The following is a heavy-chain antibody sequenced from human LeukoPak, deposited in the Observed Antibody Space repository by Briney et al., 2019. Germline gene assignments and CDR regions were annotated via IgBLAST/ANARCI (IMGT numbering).Heavy chain of an antibody. Sequence: ASVKVSCKASGFFFPSYGINWVRLAPGQGLEWMGWVSGSNGHANYGKKFQGRVTMTTETSTSAAYMELRSLRSDDTAVYYCARDRVVGAIDGFDIWGQGTMVTVSS. CDR2: VSGSNGHA. J-gene: IGHJ3*02. D-gene: IGHD1-26*01. V-gene: IGHV1-18*01. CDR1: GFFFPSYG. CDR3: ARDRVVGAIDGFDI.